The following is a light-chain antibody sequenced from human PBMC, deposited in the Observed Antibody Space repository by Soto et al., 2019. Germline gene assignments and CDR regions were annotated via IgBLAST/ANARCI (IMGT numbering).Light chain of an antibody. Sequence: IQMTQSPSSLAASLGDRVTITCRASQSISSWLEWYQQKPGKAPKLLIYDASSLESGVPSRFRGSGSGTEFTLTISSLQPDDFATYYCQHYNSYSEAFGQGTKVDIK. V-gene: IGKV1-5*01. CDR2: DAS. CDR1: QSISSW. J-gene: IGKJ1*01. CDR3: QHYNSYSEA.